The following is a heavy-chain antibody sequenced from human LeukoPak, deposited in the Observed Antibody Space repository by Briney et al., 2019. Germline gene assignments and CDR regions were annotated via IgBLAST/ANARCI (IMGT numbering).Heavy chain of an antibody. D-gene: IGHD3-10*01. CDR2: ISSSSSYI. Sequence: GGSLTLSCAASGFTFSSYSMNGVREAPGKGLEWLSSISSSSSYIYSADSLKGRLHISRDNAKNSLYLPMNSQRAEYTAVYYCARDGVGWGGITMVRGVIGIDYWGQGTLVTVSS. J-gene: IGHJ4*02. V-gene: IGHV3-21*04. CDR3: ARDGVGWGGITMVRGVIGIDY. CDR1: GFTFSSYS.